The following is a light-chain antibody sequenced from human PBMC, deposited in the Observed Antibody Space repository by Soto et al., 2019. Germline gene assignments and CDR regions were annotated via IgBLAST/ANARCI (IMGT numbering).Light chain of an antibody. CDR1: SSDVGRYNL. CDR3: CSFATSGTWV. V-gene: IGLV2-23*01. J-gene: IGLJ3*02. Sequence: QSARTQPASVSGSPGQSITISCTGTSSDVGRYNLVSWYQQHPGKAPKLMISEGNKRPSGISNRFSGSKSGNTASLTISGLQAEDEADYYCCSFATSGTWVFGGGTQLTVL. CDR2: EGN.